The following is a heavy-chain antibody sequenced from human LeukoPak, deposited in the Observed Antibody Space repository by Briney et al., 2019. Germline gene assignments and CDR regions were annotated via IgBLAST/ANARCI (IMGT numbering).Heavy chain of an antibody. Sequence: AAVKVSFKSSGYTFTSYGISWMRQAPGQGLEWMGWISAYNGNTNYAQKLQGRVTMTTDTSTRTAYMELRSLRSDDTAVYYCARVAIFGVGGWFDPWGQGTLVTVSS. CDR3: ARVAIFGVGGWFDP. CDR2: ISAYNGNT. J-gene: IGHJ5*02. D-gene: IGHD3-3*01. CDR1: GYTFTSYG. V-gene: IGHV1-18*01.